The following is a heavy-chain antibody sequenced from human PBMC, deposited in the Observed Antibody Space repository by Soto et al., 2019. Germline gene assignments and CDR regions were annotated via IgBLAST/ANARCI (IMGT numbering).Heavy chain of an antibody. CDR2: VYHSGAT. D-gene: IGHD2-15*01. CDR3: ARSPGTWRLDF. J-gene: IGHJ4*02. V-gene: IGHV4-4*02. CDR1: GDSISNINW. Sequence: QVQLQESGPGLVEPSGTLSLTCAVSGDSISNINWLSWVRQPPGKGLEWIGEVYHSGATHYNPSLASRVTISVDKSKNQVSLRVTSVTAADTAIYYCARSPGTWRLDFWGQGTLVAVSS.